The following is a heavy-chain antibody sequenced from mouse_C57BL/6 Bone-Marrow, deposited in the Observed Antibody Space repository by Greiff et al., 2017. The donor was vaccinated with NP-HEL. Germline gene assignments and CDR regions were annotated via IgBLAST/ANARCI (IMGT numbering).Heavy chain of an antibody. CDR3: ARDARDYGMMDY. J-gene: IGHJ4*01. CDR2: SRNKANDYTT. CDR1: GFTFSDFY. V-gene: IGHV7-1*01. Sequence: EVKLMESGGGLVQSGRSLRLSCATSGFTFSDFYMEWVRQAPGKGLEWIAASRNKANDYTTEYSASVKGRFIVSRDTSQSILYLQMNALRAEDTAIYYCARDARDYGMMDYWGQGTSVTVSS. D-gene: IGHD1-1*01.